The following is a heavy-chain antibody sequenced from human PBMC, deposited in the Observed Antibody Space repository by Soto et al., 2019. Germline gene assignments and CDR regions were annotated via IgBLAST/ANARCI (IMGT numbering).Heavy chain of an antibody. CDR2: IYSGGST. Sequence: PGGSLRLSCAASGFTVSSNYMSWVRQAPGKGLEWVSVIYSGGSTYYADSVKGRFTISRDNSKNTLYLQMNSLRAEDTAVYYCARDVAHDYGEQGGYYGMDVWGQGTTVTVS. CDR3: ARDVAHDYGEQGGYYGMDV. V-gene: IGHV3-66*01. CDR1: GFTVSSNY. J-gene: IGHJ6*02. D-gene: IGHD4-17*01.